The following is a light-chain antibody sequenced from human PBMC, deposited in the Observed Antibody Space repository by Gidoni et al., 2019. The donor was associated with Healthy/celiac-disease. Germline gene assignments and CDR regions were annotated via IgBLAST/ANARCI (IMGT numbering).Light chain of an antibody. CDR3: QQYNSYPWT. V-gene: IGKV1-5*03. Sequence: DIQMTQSPSTLSAPVGDRVTITCRASQSINSWLAWYHQKPGKAPRLLIYKASTLESGVPSRFSGSGSGTEFTLTISSLQPDDFATYCCQQYNSYPWTFGQGTKVEI. J-gene: IGKJ1*01. CDR2: KAS. CDR1: QSINSW.